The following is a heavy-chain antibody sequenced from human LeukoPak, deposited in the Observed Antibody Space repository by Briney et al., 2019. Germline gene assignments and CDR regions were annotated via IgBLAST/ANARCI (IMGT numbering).Heavy chain of an antibody. D-gene: IGHD6-6*01. CDR3: AKTPSSVNYWYFDL. V-gene: IGHV3-23*01. CDR1: GFTFSSYA. CDR2: ISGSGGST. Sequence: PGGSLRLSCAASGFTFSSYAMSWVRQAPGKGLEWVSAISGSGGSTYYADSVKGQVTISRDNSKNTLYLQMNSLRPEDTAIYYCAKTPSSVNYWYFDLWGRGTLVGVFS. J-gene: IGHJ2*01.